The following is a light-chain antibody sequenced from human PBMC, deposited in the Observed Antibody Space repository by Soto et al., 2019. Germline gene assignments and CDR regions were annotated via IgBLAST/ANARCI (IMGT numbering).Light chain of an antibody. Sequence: QSVLTQPPSASGTPGQRVTISCSGSSSNIGANPINWYQQLPGTAPKLLIYNNDQRPSGVPDRFSASKSGTSASLAISGLQSEDEAHYYCEAWDDSLYGAVLGGGTKLTVL. V-gene: IGLV1-44*01. J-gene: IGLJ2*01. CDR1: SSNIGANP. CDR3: EAWDDSLYGAV. CDR2: NND.